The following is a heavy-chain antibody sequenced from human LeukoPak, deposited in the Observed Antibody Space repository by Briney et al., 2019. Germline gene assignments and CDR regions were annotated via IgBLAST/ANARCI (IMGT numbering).Heavy chain of an antibody. D-gene: IGHD2-2*01. CDR1: GFTFTSSA. J-gene: IGHJ6*04. CDR3: AADSSTSCYGVGECYYYYYGMDV. V-gene: IGHV1-58*01. Sequence: SVKVSCKASGFTFTSSAVQWVRQARGQRLEWIGWIVVGSGNTNYAQKFQERVTITRDMSTSTAYMELSSLRSEDTAVYYCAADSSTSCYGVGECYYYYYGMDVWGKGTTVTVSS. CDR2: IVVGSGNT.